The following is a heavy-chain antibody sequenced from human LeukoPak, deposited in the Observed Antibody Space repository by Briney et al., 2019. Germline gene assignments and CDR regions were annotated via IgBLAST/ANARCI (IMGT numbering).Heavy chain of an antibody. V-gene: IGHV1-18*01. CDR1: GYTFTSYG. Sequence: ASVKVSCEASGYTFTSYGISWVRQAPGQGLEWMGWISVYNGNRNYAQKVQGRVTMTTDTSTSTAYMELRSLRSDDTAVYYCARDAPLYCSGGSCYRWGEVDYWGQGTLVTVSS. CDR2: ISVYNGNR. J-gene: IGHJ4*02. D-gene: IGHD2-15*01. CDR3: ARDAPLYCSGGSCYRWGEVDY.